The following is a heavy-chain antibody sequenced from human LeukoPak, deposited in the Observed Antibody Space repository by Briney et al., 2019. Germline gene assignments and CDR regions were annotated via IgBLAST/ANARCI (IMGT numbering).Heavy chain of an antibody. Sequence: PGGSLRLSCAASGFTFSSYGMHWVRQAPGKGLEWAAVISYDGSNKYYADSLKGRFTISRDNSKNTLYLQMNSLRAEDTAVYYCAKDGGKNYYYYMDVWGKGTTVTVSS. V-gene: IGHV3-30*18. CDR3: AKDGGKNYYYYMDV. CDR1: GFTFSSYG. CDR2: ISYDGSNK. J-gene: IGHJ6*03.